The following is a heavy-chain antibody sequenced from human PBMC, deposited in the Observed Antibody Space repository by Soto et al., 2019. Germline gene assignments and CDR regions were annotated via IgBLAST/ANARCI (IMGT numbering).Heavy chain of an antibody. CDR2: ISYDGSDK. V-gene: IGHV3-30-3*01. CDR1: GFTFSSYA. J-gene: IGHJ3*01. D-gene: IGHD2-21*02. Sequence: QVQLVESGGGVVQPGRSLRLSCAASGFTFSSYAMHWVRQAPGKGLEWVAVISYDGSDKYYADSVKGRFTISRDNSKNTLYLQMTSLRAEDTAVYYCARYIVVVTATYAFDLWGQGTMVTVSS. CDR3: ARYIVVVTATYAFDL.